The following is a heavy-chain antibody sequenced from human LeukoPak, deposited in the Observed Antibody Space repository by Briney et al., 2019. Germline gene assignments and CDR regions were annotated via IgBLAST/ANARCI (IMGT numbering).Heavy chain of an antibody. D-gene: IGHD2-21*01. J-gene: IGHJ6*02. Sequence: PSQTLSLTCLVSGVSISSGGYSWGWIRQPPGKGLEWIGYIYHSGSTSYNPSLRSRVTISVDSSKNQFSPKLSSVTAADTAVYYCARDRAVGDGPPYVYFYYGMDVWGQGTTVTVSS. V-gene: IGHV4-30-2*01. CDR1: GVSISSGGYS. CDR2: IYHSGST. CDR3: ARDRAVGDGPPYVYFYYGMDV.